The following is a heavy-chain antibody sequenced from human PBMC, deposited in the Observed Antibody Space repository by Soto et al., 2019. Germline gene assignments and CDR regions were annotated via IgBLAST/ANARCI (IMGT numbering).Heavy chain of an antibody. J-gene: IGHJ1*01. CDR1: GFTFSSHA. V-gene: IGHV3-23*01. D-gene: IGHD3-9*01. Sequence: EVQLLESGGGVVQPGGSLRISCAASGFTFSSHAMSWVRQAPGKGLEWVSALSGSGSTPEYTNFVNDRFTISRDNSKKMLYLQMNSLRVDDTAVYDCAKDVHYDILTGSACGQQWGQGTLVIVPS. CDR3: AKDVHYDILTGSACGQQ. CDR2: LSGSGSTP.